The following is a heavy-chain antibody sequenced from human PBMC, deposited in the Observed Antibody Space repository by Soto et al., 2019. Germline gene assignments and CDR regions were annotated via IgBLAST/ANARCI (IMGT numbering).Heavy chain of an antibody. Sequence: QVQLVQSGAEVKKPGSSVKVSCEASGGSFSSDALNWVRQAPGQGLEWMGGIIPMSGTATYAQKFQGRVTIIADESTNTGYMELSSLRSEDTAVYYCARRRFPSSGWFGLLDYWGQGTLVTVSS. D-gene: IGHD6-19*01. J-gene: IGHJ4*02. CDR2: IIPMSGTA. CDR3: ARRRFPSSGWFGLLDY. CDR1: GGSFSSDA. V-gene: IGHV1-69*12.